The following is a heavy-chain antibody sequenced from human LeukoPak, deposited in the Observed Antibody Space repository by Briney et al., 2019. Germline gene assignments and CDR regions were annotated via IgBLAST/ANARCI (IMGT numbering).Heavy chain of an antibody. V-gene: IGHV1-46*01. J-gene: IGHJ4*02. D-gene: IGHD1-1*01. CDR1: GYTFTSYY. CDR3: ASNVQTGAQNY. Sequence: GASVKVSCKASGYTFTSYYMHWVRQAPGQGLEWMGIINPSGGSTSYAQKFQGRVTMTRDTSTGTVYMELSSLRSEDTAVYYCASNVQTGAQNYWSQGTLVTVSS. CDR2: INPSGGST.